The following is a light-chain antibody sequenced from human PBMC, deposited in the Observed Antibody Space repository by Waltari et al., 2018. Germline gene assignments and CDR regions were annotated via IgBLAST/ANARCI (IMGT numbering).Light chain of an antibody. CDR3: QQYNNWPPGT. J-gene: IGKJ1*01. CDR1: QSIGSS. CDR2: RAS. Sequence: ETVVTQSPATLSMSPGERATLSCRTSQSIGSSLAWYQQRPGQAPRLLIYRASTRATGIPDRFSGSGSETDFTFTISSLQSEDIAIYYCQQYNNWPPGTFGQGTKVEI. V-gene: IGKV3-15*01.